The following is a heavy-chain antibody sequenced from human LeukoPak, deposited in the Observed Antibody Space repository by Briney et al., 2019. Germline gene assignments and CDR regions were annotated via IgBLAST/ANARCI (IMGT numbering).Heavy chain of an antibody. CDR2: ISGSGGST. CDR3: AKDGRAYDYGDYGYFQH. J-gene: IGHJ1*01. V-gene: IGHV3-23*01. Sequence: GGSLRLSCAASGFTFSSYAMSWVRQAPGKGLEWVSAISGSGGSTYYADSVKGRFTISRDNSKNTLCLQMNSLRAEDTAVYYCAKDGRAYDYGDYGYFQHWGQGTLVTVSS. CDR1: GFTFSSYA. D-gene: IGHD4-17*01.